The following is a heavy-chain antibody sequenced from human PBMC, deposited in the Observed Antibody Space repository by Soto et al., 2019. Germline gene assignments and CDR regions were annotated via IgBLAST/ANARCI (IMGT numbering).Heavy chain of an antibody. CDR1: GFAVSSKY. D-gene: IGHD6-19*01. CDR2: IYGDGTT. CDR3: VQTTGWPGFDF. V-gene: IGHV3-53*01. J-gene: IGHJ4*02. Sequence: EVQLVESGGGLIQPGGSLRLSCAASGFAVSSKYMTWVRQAPGKGLEWVSVIYGDGTTYYADSVKGRFTISRDTSKNTLYLQMNSLRAEDTAVYYCVQTTGWPGFDFWGREPWSPSPQ.